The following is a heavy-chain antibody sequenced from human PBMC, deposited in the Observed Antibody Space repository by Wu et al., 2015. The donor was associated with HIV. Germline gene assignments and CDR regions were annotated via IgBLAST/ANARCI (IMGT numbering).Heavy chain of an antibody. CDR2: ISAYNGST. CDR3: ARDRPLVVPAATTNWFDP. D-gene: IGHD2-2*01. CDR1: GYTFTSYG. V-gene: IGHV1-18*01. J-gene: IGHJ5*02. Sequence: QVQLEQSGAEVKTPGASVKVSCKASGYTFTSYGISWVRQAPGQGLEWMGWISAYNGSTNYAQKLQGRVTMTTDTSTSTAYMELRSLRSDDTAVYYCARDRPLVVPAATTNWFDPWGQGTLVTVSS.